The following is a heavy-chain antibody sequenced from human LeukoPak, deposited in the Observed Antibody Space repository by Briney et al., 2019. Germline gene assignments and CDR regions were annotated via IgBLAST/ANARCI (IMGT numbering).Heavy chain of an antibody. CDR1: GNTFTSYY. V-gene: IGHV1-46*01. CDR3: ARDLRGSSWYSTFDP. Sequence: ASVKVSCKASGNTFTSYYMHWVRQAPGQGLEWMGIINPSGGSTSYAQKFQGRVTMTRDTSTSTVYMELSSLRSEDTAVYYCARDLRGSSWYSTFDPWGLGTLVTVSS. D-gene: IGHD6-13*01. J-gene: IGHJ5*02. CDR2: INPSGGST.